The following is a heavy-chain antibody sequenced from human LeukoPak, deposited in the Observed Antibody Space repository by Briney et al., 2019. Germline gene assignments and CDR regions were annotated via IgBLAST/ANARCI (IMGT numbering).Heavy chain of an antibody. CDR1: GGSISTSNW. J-gene: IGHJ4*02. Sequence: KPSETLSLTCDVSGGSISTSNWWSWVRQTPGKGLEWLEEIYHSGSTNYNPSLKSRVTISIDKSKNQFSLKLSSVTAADTAVYYCARGVAAAGLDYWGQGTLVTVSS. CDR2: IYHSGST. CDR3: ARGVAAAGLDY. D-gene: IGHD6-13*01. V-gene: IGHV4-4*02.